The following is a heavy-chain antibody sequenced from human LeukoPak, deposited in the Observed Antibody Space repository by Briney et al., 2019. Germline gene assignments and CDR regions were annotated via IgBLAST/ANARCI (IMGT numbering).Heavy chain of an antibody. CDR2: INHSGST. Sequence: SETLSLTCAVYGGSFSGYYWSWIRQPPGKGLEWIGEINHSGSTNYNPSLKSRVTISVDTSKNQFSLKLSSVTAADTAVYYCAREPEFYYYDSSGSPFGNPYYFDYWGQGTLVTVSS. CDR3: AREPEFYYYDSSGSPFGNPYYFDY. J-gene: IGHJ4*02. V-gene: IGHV4-34*01. D-gene: IGHD3-22*01. CDR1: GGSFSGYY.